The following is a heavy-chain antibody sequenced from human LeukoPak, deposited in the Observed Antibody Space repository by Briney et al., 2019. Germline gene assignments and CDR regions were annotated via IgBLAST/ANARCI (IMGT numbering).Heavy chain of an antibody. J-gene: IGHJ4*02. Sequence: GGSLRLSCAASGFTFKSYSVYWVRQAPGKGLEWVAVIAYDESKKYYADSVKGRFAISRDNSNNTAYLEMNSLRIDDTAVYFCARDVISRNMMTFGLGYWGQGTLVTVSS. V-gene: IGHV3-30*09. CDR3: ARDVISRNMMTFGLGY. CDR2: IAYDESKK. CDR1: GFTFKSYS. D-gene: IGHD3-16*01.